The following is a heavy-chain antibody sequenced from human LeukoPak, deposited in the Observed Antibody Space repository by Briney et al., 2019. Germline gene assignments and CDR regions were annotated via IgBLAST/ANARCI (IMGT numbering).Heavy chain of an antibody. V-gene: IGHV1-18*01. Sequence: ASVKVSCKASGYTFTSYGISWVRQAPGQGLEWMGWISAYNGNTNYAQKLQGRVTMTTDTSTSTAYMELRSLRSGDTAVYYCARDIWVEPYGMDVWGQGTTVTVSS. CDR2: ISAYNGNT. D-gene: IGHD3-16*01. J-gene: IGHJ6*02. CDR3: ARDIWVEPYGMDV. CDR1: GYTFTSYG.